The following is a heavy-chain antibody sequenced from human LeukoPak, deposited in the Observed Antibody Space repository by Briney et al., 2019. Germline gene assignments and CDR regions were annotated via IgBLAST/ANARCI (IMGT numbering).Heavy chain of an antibody. V-gene: IGHV4-34*01. J-gene: IGHJ4*02. CDR2: INHSGST. Sequence: SETLSLTCAVYGGSFSGYYWSWIRQPPGKGLEWIGEINHSGSTNYNPSLKSRVTISVDTSKNQFSLKPSSVTAADTAVYYCARGRVYCSGGSCYRLEFDYWGQGTLVTVSS. CDR3: ARGRVYCSGGSCYRLEFDY. CDR1: GGSFSGYY. D-gene: IGHD2-15*01.